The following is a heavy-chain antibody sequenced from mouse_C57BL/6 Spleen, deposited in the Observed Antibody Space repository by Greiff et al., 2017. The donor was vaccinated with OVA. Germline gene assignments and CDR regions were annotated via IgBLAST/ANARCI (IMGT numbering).Heavy chain of an antibody. V-gene: IGHV1-82*01. D-gene: IGHD1-1*01. J-gene: IGHJ2*01. CDR2: IYPGDGDT. CDR1: GYAFSSSW. Sequence: QVQLQQSGPELVKPGASVKISCKASGYAFSSSWMNWVKQRPGQGLEWIGRIYPGDGDTNYNGKFKGKATLTADNSSSTAYMQLGSLTSEDSAVYFCAAYYGSSWGDDWGQGTTLAVSS. CDR3: AAYYGSSWGDD.